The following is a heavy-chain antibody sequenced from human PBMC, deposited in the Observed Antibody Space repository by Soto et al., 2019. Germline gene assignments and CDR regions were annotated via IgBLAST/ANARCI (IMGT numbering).Heavy chain of an antibody. CDR2: IYHSGST. D-gene: IGHD3-10*01. Sequence: SETLSLTCAVSGGSISSGGYSWSWIRQPPGKGLEWIGYIYHSGSTYCNPYLKSRVPISVDRSKNQFSLKLSSVTAADTAVYYCARRSYYYGSGRDNWFDPWGQGTLVTVSS. V-gene: IGHV4-30-2*01. CDR1: GGSISSGGYS. J-gene: IGHJ5*02. CDR3: ARRSYYYGSGRDNWFDP.